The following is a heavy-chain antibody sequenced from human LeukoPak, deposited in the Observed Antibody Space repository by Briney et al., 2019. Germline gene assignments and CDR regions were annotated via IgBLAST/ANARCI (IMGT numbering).Heavy chain of an antibody. J-gene: IGHJ3*02. Sequence: ASVKVSCKASGYTFTDYGISWVRQAPGQGLEWMGWISPDSGDTSFAQKFQGRVTMTTDTSTSTAYMELSSLRSEDTAVYYCARYCSSTSCYVGAFDIWGQGTMVTVSS. CDR3: ARYCSSTSCYVGAFDI. CDR1: GYTFTDYG. CDR2: ISPDSGDT. D-gene: IGHD2-2*01. V-gene: IGHV1-18*01.